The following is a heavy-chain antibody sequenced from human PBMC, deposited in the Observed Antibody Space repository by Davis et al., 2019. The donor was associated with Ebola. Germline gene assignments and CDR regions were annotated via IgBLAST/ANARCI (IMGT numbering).Heavy chain of an antibody. J-gene: IGHJ4*02. D-gene: IGHD3-16*01. CDR2: IYYSGST. V-gene: IGHV4-59*01. CDR1: GGSFSSYY. CDR3: ARVGGVSQIDY. Sequence: GSLRLSCAVYGGSFSSYYWSWIRQPPGKGLEWIGYIYYSGSTNYNPSLKSRVTISVDTSKNQFSLKLSSVTAADTAVYYCARVGGVSQIDYWGQGTLVTVSS.